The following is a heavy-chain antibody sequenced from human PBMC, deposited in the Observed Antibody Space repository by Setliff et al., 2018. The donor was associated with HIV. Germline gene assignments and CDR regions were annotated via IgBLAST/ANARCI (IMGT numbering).Heavy chain of an antibody. CDR1: GGTFSNYG. Sequence: SVKVSCKAYGGTFSNYGISWVRQAPGQGLEWMGGIIPIFGTANYAQRFQGRVTITADASTSTAYMELSSLSSEDTAVYYCARDQPTVYYTSWYDSGEYNWFDPWGQGTLVTVSS. CDR2: IIPIFGTA. J-gene: IGHJ5*02. V-gene: IGHV1-69*13. CDR3: ARDQPTVYYTSWYDSGEYNWFDP. D-gene: IGHD6-13*01.